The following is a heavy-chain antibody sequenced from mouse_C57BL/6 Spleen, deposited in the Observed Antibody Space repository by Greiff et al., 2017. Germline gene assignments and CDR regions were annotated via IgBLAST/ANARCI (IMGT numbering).Heavy chain of an antibody. CDR1: GFNIKDDY. CDR3: PTPYFDV. V-gene: IGHV14-4*01. Sequence: EVQLQQSGAELVRPGASVKLSCTASGFNIKDDYMHWVKQRPEQGLEWIGWLDPENGDTEYASKFQGKATITAATSSNTAYLQLSSLTSEDTAVYYYPTPYFDVWGTGTTVTVSS. J-gene: IGHJ1*03. CDR2: LDPENGDT.